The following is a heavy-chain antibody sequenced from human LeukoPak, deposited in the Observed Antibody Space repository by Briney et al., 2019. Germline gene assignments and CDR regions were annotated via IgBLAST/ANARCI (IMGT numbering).Heavy chain of an antibody. Sequence: PGRSLRLSCAASGFTFSSYAMHWVRQAPGKGLEWVAVISDDGTFTLFGDSVRGRFTISRDSSKNTLYLQMNSLRPEDTAVYYCAREDNPLWFDPWGQGTLVTVSS. CDR2: ISDDGTFT. D-gene: IGHD1-1*01. V-gene: IGHV3-30-3*01. J-gene: IGHJ5*02. CDR1: GFTFSSYA. CDR3: AREDNPLWFDP.